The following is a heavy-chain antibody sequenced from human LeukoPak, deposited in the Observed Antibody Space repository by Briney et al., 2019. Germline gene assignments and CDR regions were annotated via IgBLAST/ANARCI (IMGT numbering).Heavy chain of an antibody. Sequence: PSQTLSLTCAVSGGSISSGGYSWSWIRQPPGKGLEWIGYIYHSGSTYYNPSLKSRVTISVDTSKNQFSLKLSSVTAADTAVYYCARLRERWKGGASHFDYWGQGTLVTVSS. CDR3: ARLRERWKGGASHFDY. CDR1: GGSISSGGYS. V-gene: IGHV4-30-2*01. J-gene: IGHJ4*02. D-gene: IGHD4-23*01. CDR2: IYHSGST.